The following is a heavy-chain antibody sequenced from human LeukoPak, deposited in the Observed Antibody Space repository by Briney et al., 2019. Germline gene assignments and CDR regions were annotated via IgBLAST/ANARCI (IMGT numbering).Heavy chain of an antibody. Sequence: PSETLSLTCTVSGGSISTYYWSWIRQPPGKGLECIGYMYYSGSTNYSPSLKSRVTISVDTSKNQFSLKLSSVTAADTAVYYCAKGGAARFDYWGQGTLVTVSS. D-gene: IGHD5-18*01. CDR1: GGSISTYY. J-gene: IGHJ4*02. CDR2: MYYSGST. V-gene: IGHV4-59*01. CDR3: AKGGAARFDY.